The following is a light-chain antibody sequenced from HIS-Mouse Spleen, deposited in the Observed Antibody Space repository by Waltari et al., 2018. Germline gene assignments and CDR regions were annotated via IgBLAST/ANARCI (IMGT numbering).Light chain of an antibody. CDR2: DVS. Sequence: QSALTQPRSLSGSPGQSVTISCTGTSSDVGGYNYVSGYQQHPGKAPKLMIYDVSKRPSGVPDRFSGSKSGNTASLTISGLQAEDEADYYCCSYAGSYTWVFGGGTKLTVL. CDR3: CSYAGSYTWV. V-gene: IGLV2-11*01. J-gene: IGLJ3*02. CDR1: SSDVGGYNY.